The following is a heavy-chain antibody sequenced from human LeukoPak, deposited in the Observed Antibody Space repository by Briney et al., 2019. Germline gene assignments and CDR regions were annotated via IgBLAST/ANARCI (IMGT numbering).Heavy chain of an antibody. CDR1: GYSFTSYW. CDR2: IYPGDSDT. CDR3: ARLPLAPTSSYYYYYMDV. Sequence: GESLKISCKGSGYSFTSYWIGWVRQMPGKGLEWMGIIYPGDSDTRYSPSFQGQVTISADKSIRTAYLQWSSLKASDTAMYYCARLPLAPTSSYYYYYMDVWGKGTTVTVSS. V-gene: IGHV5-51*01. J-gene: IGHJ6*03. D-gene: IGHD2-2*01.